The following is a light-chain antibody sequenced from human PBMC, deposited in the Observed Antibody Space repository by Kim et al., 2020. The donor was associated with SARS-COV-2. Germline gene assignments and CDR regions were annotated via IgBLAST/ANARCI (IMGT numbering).Light chain of an antibody. CDR3: SSYTSSSNWV. J-gene: IGLJ3*02. CDR2: DVS. V-gene: IGLV2-14*03. Sequence: GQSSTISCTGTSSDVGGYNYVSWYQQHPGKAPKLMIYDVSNRPSGVSNRFSGSKSGNTASLTISGLQAEDEADYYCSSYTSSSNWVFGGGTQLTVL. CDR1: SSDVGGYNY.